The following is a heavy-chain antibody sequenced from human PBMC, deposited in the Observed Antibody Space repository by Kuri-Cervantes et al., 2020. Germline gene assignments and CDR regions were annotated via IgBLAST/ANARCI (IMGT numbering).Heavy chain of an antibody. CDR2: INPNSGGT. Sequence: ASVKVSCKASGYTFTSHGISWVRQAPGQGLEWMGWINPNSGGTKYAQKFEGRVTMTRDTSISIVYMELSRLRSDDTAVYYCARRIGYSGYLGPWGQGTLVTVSS. J-gene: IGHJ5*02. D-gene: IGHD5-12*01. CDR1: GYTFTSHG. CDR3: ARRIGYSGYLGP. V-gene: IGHV1-2*02.